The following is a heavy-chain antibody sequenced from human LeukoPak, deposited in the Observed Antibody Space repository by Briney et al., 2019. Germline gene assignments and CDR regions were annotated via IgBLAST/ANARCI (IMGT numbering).Heavy chain of an antibody. CDR2: INSDGRRA. CDR1: GFTFSSYW. J-gene: IGHJ4*02. D-gene: IGHD6-19*01. V-gene: IGHV3-74*01. CDR3: ARGAFQDTSDWYGIDY. Sequence: GGSLRLSCAASGFTFSSYWMHWVRQAPGKGLVWVSRINSDGRRATYADSVEGRFTISRDNAKNTLYLQMNSLRAEDTAVYYCARGAFQDTSDWYGIDYWGQGTLVTVSS.